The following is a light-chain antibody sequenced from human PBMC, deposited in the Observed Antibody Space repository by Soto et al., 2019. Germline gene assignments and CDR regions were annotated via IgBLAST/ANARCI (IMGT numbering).Light chain of an antibody. V-gene: IGKV1-5*01. CDR1: QSISSW. Sequence: DIQMTQSPSTLSASVGDRVTITCRASQSISSWLAWYQQKPGKAPKLLIYDASSLESEVPSRFRGIGSGSEFTLTSSILQPDDFATYYCQQYKSYSGTFGQGTKVEIK. CDR2: DAS. J-gene: IGKJ1*01. CDR3: QQYKSYSGT.